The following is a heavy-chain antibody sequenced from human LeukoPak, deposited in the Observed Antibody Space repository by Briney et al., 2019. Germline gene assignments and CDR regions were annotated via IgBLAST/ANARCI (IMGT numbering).Heavy chain of an antibody. D-gene: IGHD2-21*01. CDR1: GGSISSYY. V-gene: IGHV4-59*08. CDR3: ARLPILSTAPFYYYYYGMDV. J-gene: IGHJ6*02. Sequence: SETLSLTCTVSGGSISSYYWSWIRQPPGKGLEWTGYIYYSGSTNYNPSLKSRVTISVDTSKNQFSLKLSSVTAADTAVYYCARLPILSTAPFYYYYYGMDVWGQGTTVTVSS. CDR2: IYYSGST.